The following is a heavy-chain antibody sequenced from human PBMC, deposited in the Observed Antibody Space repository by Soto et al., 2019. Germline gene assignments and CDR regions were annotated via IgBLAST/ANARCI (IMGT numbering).Heavy chain of an antibody. J-gene: IGHJ4*02. CDR1: GFTISTFA. V-gene: IGHV3-23*01. CDR3: TTVFEY. CDR2: MTGSGATI. Sequence: GGSLRLSCAASGFTISTFAMTWVRQAPGKGLESVCGMTGSGATIHYADSVRGRFTISKDNSKNVLFLQMDYLRDEDTAIYYCTTVFEYWGQGTPVTVSS.